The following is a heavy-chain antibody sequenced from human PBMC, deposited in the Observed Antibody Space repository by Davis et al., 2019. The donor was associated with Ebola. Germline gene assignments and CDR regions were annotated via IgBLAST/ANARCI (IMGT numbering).Heavy chain of an antibody. V-gene: IGHV4-59*01. CDR2: IYYSRST. Sequence: MPSETLSLTCTVSGGSISSYYWSWIRQPPGKGLEWIGYIYYSRSTNYNPSLKSRVTISVDTSKNQFSLKLSSVTAADTAVYYCARVTYYYDSSGSLYYFDYWGQGTLVTVSS. J-gene: IGHJ4*02. D-gene: IGHD3-22*01. CDR3: ARVTYYYDSSGSLYYFDY. CDR1: GGSISSYY.